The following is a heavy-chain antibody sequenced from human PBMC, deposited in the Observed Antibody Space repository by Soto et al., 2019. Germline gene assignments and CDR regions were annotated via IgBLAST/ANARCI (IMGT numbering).Heavy chain of an antibody. J-gene: IGHJ6*02. CDR3: ARVSGGSYLRGWDYYYGMDV. CDR2: IYPGDPDT. V-gene: IGHV5-51*01. CDR1: GYSFTNYW. Sequence: PGESLKISCKGSGYSFTNYWIGWVRQMPGKGLEWMGMIYPGDPDTRYSPSFQGQVTISADKSISTAYLQWSSLKASDTAMYYCARVSGGSYLRGWDYYYGMDVWGQGTTVTVSS. D-gene: IGHD1-26*01.